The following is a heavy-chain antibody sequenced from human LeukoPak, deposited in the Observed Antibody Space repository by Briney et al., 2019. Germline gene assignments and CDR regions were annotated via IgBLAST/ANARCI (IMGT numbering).Heavy chain of an antibody. V-gene: IGHV4-38-2*02. CDR2: MYHSGST. D-gene: IGHD3-3*01. CDR1: GYSITSGYY. Sequence: SETLSLTCTVFGYSITSGYYWGWIRQPPGKGLEWIGSMYHSGSTHYNPSLKSRVTISVDTSKNHFSLKLNSVTAADTAVYYCARDHLANLASRLFDPWGQGTLVTVSS. J-gene: IGHJ5*02. CDR3: ARDHLANLASRLFDP.